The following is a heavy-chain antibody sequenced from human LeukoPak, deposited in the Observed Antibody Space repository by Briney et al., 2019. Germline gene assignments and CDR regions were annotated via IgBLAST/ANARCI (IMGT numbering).Heavy chain of an antibody. D-gene: IGHD3-10*01. Sequence: GGSLRLSCAASGFTFSSSWMAWVRQAPGRGLEWVSYISTNSGTIRYADSVRGRFTISRDNAKNSLYLQMNSLRAEDTAVYYCAREATMIRGVPDHWGQGTLVTVSS. CDR2: ISTNSGTI. CDR3: AREATMIRGVPDH. V-gene: IGHV3-48*04. J-gene: IGHJ4*02. CDR1: GFTFSSSW.